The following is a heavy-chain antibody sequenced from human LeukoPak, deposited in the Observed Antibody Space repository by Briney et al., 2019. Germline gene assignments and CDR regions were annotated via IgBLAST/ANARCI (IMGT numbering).Heavy chain of an antibody. Sequence: SQTLSLTCTVSGGSISSGSYYWSWIRQPAGKGLEWIGRIYTSGSTNYNPSLKSRVTISVDTSKNQFSLKLSSVTAADTAVYYCARDPSSGWQGFDYWGQGTLVTVSS. CDR1: GGSISSGSYY. CDR3: ARDPSSGWQGFDY. CDR2: IYTSGST. D-gene: IGHD6-19*01. V-gene: IGHV4-61*02. J-gene: IGHJ4*02.